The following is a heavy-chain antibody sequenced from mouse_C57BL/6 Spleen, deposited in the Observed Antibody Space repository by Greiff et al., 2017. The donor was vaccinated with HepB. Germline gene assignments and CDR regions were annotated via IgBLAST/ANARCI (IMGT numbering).Heavy chain of an antibody. CDR2: ISSGSSTI. V-gene: IGHV5-17*01. CDR1: GFTFSDYG. J-gene: IGHJ3*01. Sequence: EVQLVESGGGLVKPGGSLKLSCAASGFTFSDYGMHWVRQAPEKGLEWVAYISSGSSTIYYADTVKGRFTISRDNAKNTLFLQMTSLRSEDTAMYYCARNDGYFPFAYWGQGTLVTVSA. CDR3: ARNDGYFPFAY. D-gene: IGHD2-3*01.